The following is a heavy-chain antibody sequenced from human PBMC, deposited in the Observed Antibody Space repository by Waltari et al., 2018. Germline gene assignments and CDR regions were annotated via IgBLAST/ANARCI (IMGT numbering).Heavy chain of an antibody. V-gene: IGHV1-69*05. J-gene: IGHJ3*02. CDR2: IIPIFGTA. D-gene: IGHD3-10*01. Sequence: QVQLVQSGAEVKKPGSSVKVSCKASGGTFSSYAISWVRQAPGQGLAWMGGIIPIFGTANYAQKFQGRVTITTDESTSTAYMELSSLRSEDTAVYYCARDLGGSGSYPPPTAEEAFDIWGQGTMVTVSS. CDR3: ARDLGGSGSYPPPTAEEAFDI. CDR1: GGTFSSYA.